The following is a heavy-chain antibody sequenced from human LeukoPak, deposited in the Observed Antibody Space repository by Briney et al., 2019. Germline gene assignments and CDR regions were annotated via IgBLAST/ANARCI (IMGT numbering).Heavy chain of an antibody. CDR3: ARDADQYYYGSGSLYNWFDP. Sequence: SVKVSCKASGGTFSSYAISWVRQAPGQGLEWMGRIIPILGIAIYAQKFQGRVTITADKSTSTAYMELSSLRSEDTAVYYCARDADQYYYGSGSLYNWFDPWGQGTLVTVSS. V-gene: IGHV1-69*04. J-gene: IGHJ5*02. D-gene: IGHD3-10*01. CDR2: IIPILGIA. CDR1: GGTFSSYA.